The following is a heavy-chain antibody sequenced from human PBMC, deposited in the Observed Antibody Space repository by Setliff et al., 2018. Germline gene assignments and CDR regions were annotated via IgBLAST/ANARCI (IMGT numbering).Heavy chain of an antibody. CDR3: ARDEDYFDTSGYPDN. Sequence: PGGSLRLSCGASGFSFSSYWMTWVRQAPGKGLEWVANIKQDGNEKHYADSVKGRFAVSRDNADNSLYLQMNSLRAEDTAVYYCARDEDYFDTSGYPDNWGQGTLVTVSS. D-gene: IGHD3-22*01. J-gene: IGHJ4*02. CDR1: GFSFSSYW. V-gene: IGHV3-7*01. CDR2: IKQDGNEK.